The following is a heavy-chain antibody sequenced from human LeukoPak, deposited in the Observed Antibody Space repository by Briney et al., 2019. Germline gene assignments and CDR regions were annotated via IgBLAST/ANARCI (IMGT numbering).Heavy chain of an antibody. J-gene: IGHJ3*02. CDR3: ARDASRFDAFDI. Sequence: PSETLSLTCAVYGGSFSGYYWSWIRQPPGKGLEWIGEINHSGSTNYNPSLKSRVTISVDTSKNQFSLKLSSVTAADTAVYYCARDASRFDAFDIWGQGTMVTVSS. D-gene: IGHD3-3*01. V-gene: IGHV4-34*01. CDR2: INHSGST. CDR1: GGSFSGYY.